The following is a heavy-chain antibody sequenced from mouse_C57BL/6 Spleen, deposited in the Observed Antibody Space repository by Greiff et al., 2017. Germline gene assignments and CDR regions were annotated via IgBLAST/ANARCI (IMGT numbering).Heavy chain of an antibody. CDR2: IYPGSGST. CDR3: AIITTVVDY. CDR1: GYTFTSYW. J-gene: IGHJ2*01. D-gene: IGHD1-1*01. V-gene: IGHV1-55*01. Sequence: VQLQQPGAEFVKPGASVKMSCKASGYTFTSYWITWVKQRPGKGLEWIGDIYPGSGSTNYNEKFKSKATLTVDTSSSPAYMQLSSLTSEDSAVYYCAIITTVVDYWGQGTTLTVSS.